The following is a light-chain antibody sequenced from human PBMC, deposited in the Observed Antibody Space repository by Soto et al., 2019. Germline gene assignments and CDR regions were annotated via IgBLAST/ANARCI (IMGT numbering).Light chain of an antibody. J-gene: IGKJ1*01. V-gene: IGKV1-5*01. CDR1: ESIRTW. Sequence: IQMTQSPSTLSASRADRVNITCRASESIRTWLAWYQHKPGKAPKFLIYDASSLESGVPSRFSGSGSGTEFTLTISNLQPDDFATYFCQQYHNYPRTFGQGTKVDI. CDR2: DAS. CDR3: QQYHNYPRT.